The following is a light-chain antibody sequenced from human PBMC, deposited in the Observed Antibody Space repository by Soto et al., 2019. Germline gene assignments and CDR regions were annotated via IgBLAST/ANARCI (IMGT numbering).Light chain of an antibody. V-gene: IGLV2-14*01. J-gene: IGLJ2*01. CDR1: SSDVGGYNY. CDR3: SSYTNRRTVV. Sequence: QSALTQPASVSGSPGQSITISCTGTSSDVGGYNYVSWYQQNPGKAPKLMIYEVSNRPSGVSNRFSGSKSGNTASLTISGLQTEDEANYYCSSYTNRRTVVFGGGTKLTVL. CDR2: EVS.